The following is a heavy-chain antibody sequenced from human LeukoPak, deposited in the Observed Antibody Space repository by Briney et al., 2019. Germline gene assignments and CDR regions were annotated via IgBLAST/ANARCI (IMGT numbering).Heavy chain of an antibody. CDR2: ISESGRT. J-gene: IGHJ4*02. CDR3: ARVYCSGGSCSRLDY. CDR1: GGSISSYY. V-gene: IGHV4-59*01. D-gene: IGHD2-15*01. Sequence: SETLPLTCTVSGGSISSYYWSWIRQPPGKGLEWIGYISESGRTKSNPPLKSRVTISVDTSKNQFSLKLSSVTAADTAVYYCARVYCSGGSCSRLDYWGQGTLVTVSS.